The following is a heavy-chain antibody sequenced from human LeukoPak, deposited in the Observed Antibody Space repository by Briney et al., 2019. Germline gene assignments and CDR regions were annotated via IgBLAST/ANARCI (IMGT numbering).Heavy chain of an antibody. CDR2: IYHSGST. CDR1: GGSISSGGYS. Sequence: SETLSLTCAVSGGSISSGGYSWSWIRQPPGKGLEWIGYIYHSGSTYYNPSLKSRVTISVDRSKNQFSLKLSSVTAADTAVYYCVAGVRGVLLFGYWGQGTLVTVSS. CDR3: VAGVRGVLLFGY. D-gene: IGHD3-10*02. J-gene: IGHJ4*02. V-gene: IGHV4-30-2*01.